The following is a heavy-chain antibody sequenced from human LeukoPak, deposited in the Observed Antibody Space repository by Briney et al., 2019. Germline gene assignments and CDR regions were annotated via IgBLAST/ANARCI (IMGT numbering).Heavy chain of an antibody. CDR2: IYYSGST. Sequence: PSQTLSLTCTVSGGSISSGSYYWGWIRQPPGKGLEWIGSIYYSGSTYYNPSLKSRVTISVDTSKNQFSLKLSSVTAADTAVYYCARLEVLYSGSYFDYWGQGTLVTVSS. J-gene: IGHJ4*02. CDR3: ARLEVLYSGSYFDY. D-gene: IGHD1-26*01. V-gene: IGHV4-39*01. CDR1: GGSISSGSYY.